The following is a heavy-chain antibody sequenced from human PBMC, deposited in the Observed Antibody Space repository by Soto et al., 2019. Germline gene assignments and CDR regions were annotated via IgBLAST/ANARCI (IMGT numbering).Heavy chain of an antibody. CDR3: AKDTEGEWSGMDV. CDR1: GFTFSSYG. J-gene: IGHJ6*02. D-gene: IGHD3-3*01. V-gene: IGHV3-30*18. Sequence: QVQLVESGGGVVQPGRSLRLSCAASGFTFSSYGMHWVRQAPGKGLEWVAVISYDGSNKYYADSVKGRFTISRDNSKNTLYLQMNSLRAEDTAVYYCAKDTEGEWSGMDVWSQGTTVTVSS. CDR2: ISYDGSNK.